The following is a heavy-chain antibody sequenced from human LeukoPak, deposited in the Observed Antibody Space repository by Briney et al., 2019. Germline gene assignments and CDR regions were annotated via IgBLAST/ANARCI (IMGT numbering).Heavy chain of an antibody. CDR1: GGSFSGYY. Sequence: PSETLSLTCAVYGGSFSGYYWSWIRQPPGKGLEWIGEINHSGSTNYNPSLKSRVTISVDTSKNQLSLKLSSVTAADTAVYYCARETDYGDSWFDPWGQGTLVTVSS. D-gene: IGHD4-17*01. CDR2: INHSGST. CDR3: ARETDYGDSWFDP. V-gene: IGHV4-34*01. J-gene: IGHJ5*02.